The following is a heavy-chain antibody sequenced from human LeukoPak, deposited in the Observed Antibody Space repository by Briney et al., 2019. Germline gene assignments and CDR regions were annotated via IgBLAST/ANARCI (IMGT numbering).Heavy chain of an antibody. CDR2: INPSGGST. Sequence: ASVKVSCKASGYTFTSYYMHWVRQAPGQGLEWMGIINPSGGSTNYAQKFQGRVTMTRDTSTSTVYMELSSLRSEDTAVYYCARDLYYYDSSGYYYDSGDYWGQGTLVTVSS. D-gene: IGHD3-22*01. V-gene: IGHV1-46*01. CDR3: ARDLYYYDSSGYYYDSGDY. J-gene: IGHJ4*02. CDR1: GYTFTSYY.